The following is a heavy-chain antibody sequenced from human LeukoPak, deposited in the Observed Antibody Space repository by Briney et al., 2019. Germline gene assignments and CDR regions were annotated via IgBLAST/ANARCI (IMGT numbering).Heavy chain of an antibody. CDR1: GFTFGDYY. D-gene: IGHD5-18*01. J-gene: IGHJ5*02. V-gene: IGHV3-49*03. CDR3: SGHRHSFNWFDP. CDR2: IRSQGHGGTT. Sequence: PGGSLRLSXTGSGFTFGDYYINWLRQAPGKGPEWVGFIRSQGHGGTTEYAASVKGRFTISRDDSKSIAYLQMNSLKTDDTALYYCSGHRHSFNWFDPWGQGTLVTVSS.